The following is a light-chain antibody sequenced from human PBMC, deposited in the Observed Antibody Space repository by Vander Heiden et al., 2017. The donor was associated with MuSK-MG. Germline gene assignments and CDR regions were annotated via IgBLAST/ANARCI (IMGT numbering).Light chain of an antibody. CDR3: QQYNSYSYT. J-gene: IGKJ2*01. V-gene: IGKV1-5*03. CDR2: KAS. Sequence: IQMTQSPSTLSASVGDRVTITCRASQSISSWLAWYQQKPGKAPKLLIYKASSLESGVPSRFSGSGSGTEFTLTISSLQPDDFAIYYCQQYNSYSYTFGQGTKLEIK. CDR1: QSISSW.